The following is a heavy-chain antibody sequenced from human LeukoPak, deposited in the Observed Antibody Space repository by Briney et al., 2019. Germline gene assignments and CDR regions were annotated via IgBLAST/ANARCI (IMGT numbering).Heavy chain of an antibody. CDR3: ARLHYDSSGGNWFDP. D-gene: IGHD3-22*01. V-gene: IGHV1-2*02. CDR2: INPNSGGT. Sequence: ASVKVSCKASGYTFTGYYMHWVRQAPGQGLEWMGWINPNSGGTNYAQKFQGRVTMTRDTSISTAYMELSRLRSDDTAVYYCARLHYDSSGGNWFDPWGQGTLVTVSS. J-gene: IGHJ5*02. CDR1: GYTFTGYY.